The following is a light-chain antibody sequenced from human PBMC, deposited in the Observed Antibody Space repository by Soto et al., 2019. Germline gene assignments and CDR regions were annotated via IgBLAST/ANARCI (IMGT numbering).Light chain of an antibody. J-gene: IGKJ3*01. Sequence: DIQMTQSPSSLSASVGDRVTITCRASQSISSYLNWYQHKPGKAPKLVIFATSRLHSGVPSTFSGSGSGTDFTLTISSLQPEDFATYYCQQSSSTPFTFGPGTKVDIK. V-gene: IGKV1-39*01. CDR1: QSISSY. CDR2: ATS. CDR3: QQSSSTPFT.